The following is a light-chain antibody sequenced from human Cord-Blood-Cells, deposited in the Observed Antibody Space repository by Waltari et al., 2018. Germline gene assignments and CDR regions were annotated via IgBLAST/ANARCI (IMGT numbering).Light chain of an antibody. Sequence: QSALTQPASVSGSPGQSITISCTGTSCDVGSYHLVPWYQQHPGKAPKLMIYEVSKRPSGVSNRFSGSKSGNTASLTISGLQAEDEADYYCCSYAGSSTWVFGGGTKLTVL. CDR1: SCDVGSYHL. J-gene: IGLJ3*02. CDR3: CSYAGSSTWV. CDR2: EVS. V-gene: IGLV2-23*02.